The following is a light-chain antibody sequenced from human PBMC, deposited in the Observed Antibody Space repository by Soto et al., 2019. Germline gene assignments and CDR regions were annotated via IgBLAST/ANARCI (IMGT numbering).Light chain of an antibody. V-gene: IGLV2-14*01. CDR1: GNDIGAYDY. Sequence: QSSLTQPTPVSWSPGQSIAIPCTGNGNDIGAYDYVSWYQQHPGKAPRLLIHGVRNRPPGISSRFSGFKSGLTASLTISGLQAEDEADYYCSSFTTSRLYVFGPGTKVTVL. J-gene: IGLJ1*01. CDR2: GVR. CDR3: SSFTTSRLYV.